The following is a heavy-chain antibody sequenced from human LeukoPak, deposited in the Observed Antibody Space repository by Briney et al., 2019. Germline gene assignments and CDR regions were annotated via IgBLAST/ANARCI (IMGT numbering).Heavy chain of an antibody. CDR3: ARFWWLRRGRDYFDY. CDR1: GGSFSGYY. D-gene: IGHD5-12*01. V-gene: IGHV4-34*01. J-gene: IGHJ4*02. CDR2: INHSGST. Sequence: SETLSLTCAVYGGSFSGYYWSWIRQPPGQGLEWIGEINHSGSTNYNPSLKSRVTISVDTSKNQFSLKLSSVTAADTAVYYCARFWWLRRGRDYFDYWGQGTLVTVSS.